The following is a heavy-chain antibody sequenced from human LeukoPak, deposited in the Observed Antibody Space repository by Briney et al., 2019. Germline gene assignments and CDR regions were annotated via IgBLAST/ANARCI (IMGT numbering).Heavy chain of an antibody. D-gene: IGHD2-2*01. J-gene: IGHJ4*02. Sequence: GGSLRLSCAASGFTFSSYSMNWVRQAPGKGLEWVSYISRASGSIYYADSVKGRFTISRDNAKNSLFLQMNSLRAEDTAVYYCARLPAYCSSTSCYYDYWGQGTLVTVSS. V-gene: IGHV3-48*04. CDR2: ISRASGSI. CDR3: ARLPAYCSSTSCYYDY. CDR1: GFTFSSYS.